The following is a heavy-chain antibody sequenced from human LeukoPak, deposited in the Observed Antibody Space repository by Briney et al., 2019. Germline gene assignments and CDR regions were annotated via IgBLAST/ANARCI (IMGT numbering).Heavy chain of an antibody. CDR3: ARDWPGQQADY. CDR1: GGTFSSYA. CDR2: IIPIFGTA. J-gene: IGHJ4*02. Sequence: SVKVSCKASGGTFSSYAISWVRQAPGQGLEWMGRIIPIFGTASYAQKFQGRVTMTRDTSTSTVYMELSSLRSEDTAVYYCARDWPGQQADYWGQGTLVTVSS. V-gene: IGHV1-69*05. D-gene: IGHD6-13*01.